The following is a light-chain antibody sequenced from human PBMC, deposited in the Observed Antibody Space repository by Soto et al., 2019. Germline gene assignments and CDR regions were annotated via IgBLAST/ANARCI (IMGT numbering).Light chain of an antibody. V-gene: IGKV3-15*01. CDR3: QQYNSYPYT. J-gene: IGKJ2*01. Sequence: EIVVTQSPVTLSVSPGETATLSCRASQNVFNNLAWYQVKPGQAPRLLIYGASTRATGIPVRFSGSGSGTDFTLTISSLQSEDFATYFCQQYNSYPYTFGQGTKLEIK. CDR2: GAS. CDR1: QNVFNN.